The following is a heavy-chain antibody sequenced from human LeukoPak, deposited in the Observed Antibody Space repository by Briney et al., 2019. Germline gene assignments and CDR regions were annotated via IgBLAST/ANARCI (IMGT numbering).Heavy chain of an antibody. CDR2: ISYDGSNK. Sequence: GGSLRLSCAASGFTFSSYGMHWVRQAPGKGLEWVAVISYDGSNKYYADSVKGRFTISRDNSKNTLYLQMNSLRAEDTAVYYCAEDESVVVAATLFDYWGQGTLVTASS. CDR1: GFTFSSYG. CDR3: AEDESVVVAATLFDY. J-gene: IGHJ4*02. V-gene: IGHV3-30*18. D-gene: IGHD2-15*01.